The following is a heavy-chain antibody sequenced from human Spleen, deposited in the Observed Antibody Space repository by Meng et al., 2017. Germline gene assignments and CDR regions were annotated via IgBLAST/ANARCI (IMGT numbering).Heavy chain of an antibody. Sequence: GGSLRLSCAASGFTFSHYWMHWVRRAPGKGLVWVSRINTDGSTTTYADSVRGRFTIERDNAKSTLYLQMNSLRAEDTAIYYCVRVDIRSDLSDYWGQGTLVTVSS. CDR2: INTDGSTT. J-gene: IGHJ4*02. D-gene: IGHD6-19*01. CDR3: VRVDIRSDLSDY. CDR1: GFTFSHYW. V-gene: IGHV3-74*01.